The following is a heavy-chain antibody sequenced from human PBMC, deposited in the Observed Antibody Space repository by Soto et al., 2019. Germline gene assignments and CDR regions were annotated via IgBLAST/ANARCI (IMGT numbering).Heavy chain of an antibody. CDR1: GYTFTSYA. D-gene: IGHD2-2*01. CDR3: ARDRRYCSSTSCPDDYNWFDP. J-gene: IGHJ5*02. Sequence: GASVKVSCKASGYTFTSYAMHWVRQAPGQRLEWMGWINAGNGNTKYSQKFQGRVTITRDTSASTAYMELSSLRSEDTAVYYCARDRRYCSSTSCPDDYNWFDPWGQGTLVTVSS. V-gene: IGHV1-3*01. CDR2: INAGNGNT.